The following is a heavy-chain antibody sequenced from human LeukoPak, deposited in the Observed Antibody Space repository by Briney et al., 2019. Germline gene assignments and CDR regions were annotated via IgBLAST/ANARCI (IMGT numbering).Heavy chain of an antibody. J-gene: IGHJ6*03. CDR2: INDNGRA. V-gene: IGHV4-34*01. CDR3: ARRWNYGRNYYIDV. D-gene: IGHD1-7*01. Sequence: PSETLSLTCAVYDGSFSNYYWNWIRQPPGKGLEWLGEINDNGRANYNPSLMSRVTVSVDTSKNQFSLRLTSVTATDTAVYYCARRWNYGRNYYIDVWGKGATVSVSS. CDR1: DGSFSNYY.